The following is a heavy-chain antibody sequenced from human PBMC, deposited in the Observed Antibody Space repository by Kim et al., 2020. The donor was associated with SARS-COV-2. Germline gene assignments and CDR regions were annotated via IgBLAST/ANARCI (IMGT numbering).Heavy chain of an antibody. J-gene: IGHJ6*01. CDR3: ARGAGVRGVFPDHYYGMDV. CDR2: INPSDGSR. Sequence: ASVKVSCKASGYTFSGYYIHLIRQAPGQGLEWVGVINPSDGSRTYTQKFHGRVTMTRDTSTSTVYMELSSLISEDTAVYYCARGAGVRGVFPDHYYGMDV. D-gene: IGHD3-10*02. V-gene: IGHV1-46*01. CDR1: GYTFSGYY.